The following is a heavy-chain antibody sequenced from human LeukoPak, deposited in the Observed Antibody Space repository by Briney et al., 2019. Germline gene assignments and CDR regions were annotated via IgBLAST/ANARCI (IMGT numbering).Heavy chain of an antibody. CDR1: GFTVSSTY. CDR2: IYTGGKV. J-gene: IGHJ4*02. D-gene: IGHD1/OR15-1a*01. V-gene: IGHV3-53*01. CDR3: ARAPLKTQQDY. Sequence: GGSLRLSCAASGFTVSSTYMSWVRQAPGKGLEWVSVIYTGGKVYYIDSVKGRFTISRDTSKNTLYLQMNSLRAEDTAVYYCARAPLKTQQDYWGQGTLVTVSS.